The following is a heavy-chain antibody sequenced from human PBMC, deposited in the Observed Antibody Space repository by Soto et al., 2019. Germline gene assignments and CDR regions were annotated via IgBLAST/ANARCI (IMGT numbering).Heavy chain of an antibody. J-gene: IGHJ4*02. D-gene: IGHD6-13*01. V-gene: IGHV3-30*01. CDR1: GFTFSSYA. CDR2: ISYDGSKK. CDR3: ARDRQYTSSWLDY. Sequence: SGGSLRLSCVASGFTFSSYAMHWVRQAPGKGLEWVAVISYDGSKKYNADSVKGRFTISRDNSKNTLYLQMNSLGAEDTAVYYCARDRQYTSSWLDYWGQGTLVTVSS.